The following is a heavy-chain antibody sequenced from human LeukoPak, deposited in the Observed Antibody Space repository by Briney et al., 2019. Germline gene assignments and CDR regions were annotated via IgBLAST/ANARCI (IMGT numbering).Heavy chain of an antibody. CDR1: GFTFSSYG. J-gene: IGHJ4*02. CDR3: ARGARYRGYEFDY. V-gene: IGHV3-33*01. Sequence: GGSLRLSCAASGFTFSSYGMHWVRQAPGKGLEWVAVIWYDGSNKYYADSVKGRFTISRDNSKNTLYLQMNSLRAEDTAVYYCARGARYRGYEFDYWGQGTLVTVSS. D-gene: IGHD5-12*01. CDR2: IWYDGSNK.